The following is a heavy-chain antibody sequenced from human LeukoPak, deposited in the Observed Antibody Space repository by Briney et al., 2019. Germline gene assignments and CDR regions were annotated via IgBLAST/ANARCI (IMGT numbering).Heavy chain of an antibody. CDR2: IGTAGDT. CDR1: GFTFSSYD. J-gene: IGHJ6*02. V-gene: IGHV3-13*01. D-gene: IGHD3-10*01. Sequence: GGSLRLSCAASGFTFSSYDMHWVRQATGKGLEWVSAIGTAGDTYYPGSVKGRFTISRENAKNSLYLQMNSLRAGDTAVYYCARAIPENEGSGTPDVWGQGTTVTVSS. CDR3: ARAIPENEGSGTPDV.